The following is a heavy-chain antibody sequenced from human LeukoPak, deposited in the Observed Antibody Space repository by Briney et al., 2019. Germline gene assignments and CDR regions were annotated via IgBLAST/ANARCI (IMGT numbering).Heavy chain of an antibody. J-gene: IGHJ5*02. D-gene: IGHD4-23*01. CDR2: MSPNSGNR. CDR1: GYTLTSYD. CDR3: ARDYGGSSGWFDP. V-gene: IGHV1-8*01. Sequence: GASVKVSSKASGYTLTSYDINWVRQATGHGLEWLGWMSPNSGNRGYAQKFQGRVTMTGNTSISTAYMELRSLTSEDTAVYYCARDYGGSSGWFDPWGQGTLVTVSS.